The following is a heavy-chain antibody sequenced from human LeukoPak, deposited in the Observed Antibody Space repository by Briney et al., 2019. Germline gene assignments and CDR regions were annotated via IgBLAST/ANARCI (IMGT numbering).Heavy chain of an antibody. D-gene: IGHD3-16*02. V-gene: IGHV1-8*02. CDR1: GYTFTGYY. CDR3: ARGGPYYDYVWGSYRYKYFDY. Sequence: ASVKVSCRASGYTFTGYYIHWVRQAPGQGLEWMGWMNPNSGNTGYAQKFQGRVTMTRNTSISTAYMELSSLRSEDTAVYYCARGGPYYDYVWGSYRYKYFDYWGQGTLVTVSS. J-gene: IGHJ4*02. CDR2: MNPNSGNT.